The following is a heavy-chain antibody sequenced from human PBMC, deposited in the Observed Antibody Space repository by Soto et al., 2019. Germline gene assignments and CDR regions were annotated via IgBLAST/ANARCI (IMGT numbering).Heavy chain of an antibody. CDR2: ISRDGGTK. CDR3: TGEVASGY. D-gene: IGHD2-8*02. Sequence: QVQLVESGGGVVQPGRSLRLSCAVSGFTVSTYGMHWVRQAPGKGLEWVAVISRDGGTKYYADSVKGRFTISRDNSRNTLCLERNSLRGDDMAVYYCTGEVASGYWGQGTLVTGFS. CDR1: GFTVSTYG. J-gene: IGHJ4*02. V-gene: IGHV3-30*03.